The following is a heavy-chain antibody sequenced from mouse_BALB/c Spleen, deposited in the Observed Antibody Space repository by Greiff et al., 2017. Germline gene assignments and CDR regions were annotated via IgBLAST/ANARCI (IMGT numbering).Heavy chain of an antibody. CDR1: GYAFTNYL. CDR2: INPGSGGT. V-gene: IGHV1-54*01. CDR3: ARLGYGNYESAMDY. D-gene: IGHD2-1*01. Sequence: VQGVESGAELVRPGTSVKVSCKASGYAFTNYLIEWVKQRPGQGLEWIGVINPGSGGTNYNEKFKGKATLTADKSSSTAYMQLSSLTSDDSAVYFCARLGYGNYESAMDYWGQGTSVTVSS. J-gene: IGHJ4*01.